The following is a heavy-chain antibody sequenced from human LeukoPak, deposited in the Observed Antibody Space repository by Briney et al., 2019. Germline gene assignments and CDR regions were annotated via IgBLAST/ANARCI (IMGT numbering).Heavy chain of an antibody. CDR2: SGGSI. Sequence: GGSLRLSCAASGFTVSSYHMSWVRQAPGKGLEWVSTSGGSIYYADSVKGRFTISRDNSKNTLYLQINSLRVEDTAVYYCARGSRVTTRLDAFDIWGQGTMVTVSS. V-gene: IGHV3-53*01. CDR3: ARGSRVTTRLDAFDI. CDR1: GFTVSSYH. J-gene: IGHJ3*02. D-gene: IGHD4-17*01.